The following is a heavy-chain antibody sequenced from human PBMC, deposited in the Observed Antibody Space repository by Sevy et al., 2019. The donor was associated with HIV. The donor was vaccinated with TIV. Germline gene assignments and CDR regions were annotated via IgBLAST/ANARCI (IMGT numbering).Heavy chain of an antibody. CDR1: GFSLSTSGVG. D-gene: IGHD3-3*01. CDR3: ARLLNYDFWSGYYIGDAFDI. J-gene: IGHJ3*02. V-gene: IGHV2-5*02. CDR2: IYWDDDK. Sequence: SGPTLVKPTQTLTLTCTFSGFSLSTSGVGVGWIRQPPGKALEWLALIYWDDDKRYSPSLKSRLTITKDTSKNQVVLTMTNMDPVDTATYYCARLLNYDFWSGYYIGDAFDIWGQGIMVTVSS.